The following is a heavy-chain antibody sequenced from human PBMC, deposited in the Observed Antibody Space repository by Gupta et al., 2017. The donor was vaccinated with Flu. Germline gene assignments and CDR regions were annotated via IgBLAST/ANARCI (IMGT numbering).Heavy chain of an antibody. J-gene: IGHJ4*02. Sequence: QVQLVQSGPEVKKPGASVKIPCETSGFTFTWYAIHWVRQAPGQSFEWMGWIHGGDGRTEYAHNLQDRVSITKDSSASRAYMELSALRSEDTAVYYCARNRGTGDLDHWGQGTLVTVSS. CDR3: ARNRGTGDLDH. CDR2: IHGGDGRT. D-gene: IGHD7-27*01. V-gene: IGHV1-3*01. CDR1: GFTFTWYA.